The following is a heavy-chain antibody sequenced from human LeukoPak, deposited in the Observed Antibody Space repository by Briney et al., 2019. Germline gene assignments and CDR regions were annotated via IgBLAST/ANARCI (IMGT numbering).Heavy chain of an antibody. Sequence: GGSLRLSCAASGFTFSSYTMNWVRQAPGKGLEWVSSISSSSSYIYYSDSLKGRFTISRDNAKNSLYLQMNSLRAEDTAVYYCASVTTSCCANDYWGQGTLVTVSS. D-gene: IGHD2-2*01. CDR1: GFTFSSYT. J-gene: IGHJ4*02. V-gene: IGHV3-21*04. CDR2: ISSSSSYI. CDR3: ASVTTSCCANDY.